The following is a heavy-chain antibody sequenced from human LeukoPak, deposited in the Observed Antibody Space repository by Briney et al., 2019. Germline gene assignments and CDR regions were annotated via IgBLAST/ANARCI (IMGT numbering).Heavy chain of an antibody. CDR1: GGTFSSYA. V-gene: IGHV1-69*04. D-gene: IGHD2-21*02. J-gene: IGHJ4*02. Sequence: SVKVSCKASGGTFSSYAISWVRQAPGQGLEWMGRIIPILGIANYAQKFQGRVTITADKSTSTAYMELSSLRSEDTAVYYCARAVVTYCGGDCYPPERLYFDYWGQGTLVTVSP. CDR2: IIPILGIA. CDR3: ARAVVTYCGGDCYPPERLYFDY.